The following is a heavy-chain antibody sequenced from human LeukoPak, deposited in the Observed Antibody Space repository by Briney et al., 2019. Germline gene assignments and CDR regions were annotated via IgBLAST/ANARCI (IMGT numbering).Heavy chain of an antibody. D-gene: IGHD6-19*01. CDR3: ARVPDYSSGLVENY. Sequence: GGSLRLSCAASGFTFSSYSMTWVRKAPGKGLEWVSSISSSSSYIYYADSVKGRFTISRDNAKNSLYLQMNSLRAEDTAVYYCARVPDYSSGLVENYWGQGTLVTVSS. CDR1: GFTFSSYS. CDR2: ISSSSSYI. J-gene: IGHJ4*02. V-gene: IGHV3-21*01.